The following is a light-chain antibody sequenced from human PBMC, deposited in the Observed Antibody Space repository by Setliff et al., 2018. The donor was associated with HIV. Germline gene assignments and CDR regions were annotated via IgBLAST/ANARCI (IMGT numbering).Light chain of an antibody. V-gene: IGLV2-14*01. J-gene: IGLJ1*01. CDR3: CSYAGSRTFDV. CDR1: ISDVGGYNY. CDR2: EVS. Sequence: QSVLTQPASVSGSPGQSITIFCIGTISDVGGYNYVSWYQQYPGKAPKLMIYEVSNRPSGVSNRFSGSKSGNAASLTISGLQPDDEADYYCCSYAGSRTFDVFGTGTKVTVL.